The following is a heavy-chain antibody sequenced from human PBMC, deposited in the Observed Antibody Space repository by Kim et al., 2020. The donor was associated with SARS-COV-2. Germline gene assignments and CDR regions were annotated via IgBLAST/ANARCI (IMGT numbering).Heavy chain of an antibody. Sequence: GGSLRLSCAASGFSFSDYYVSWIRQAPGKGLEWVSYISGSGGYTDYADAVKGRFTISRDNAKSSLYLQMNSLRAEDTAVYYCAREASGSKGDYWGQGTLVTVSS. J-gene: IGHJ4*02. D-gene: IGHD3-10*01. CDR1: GFSFSDYY. CDR2: ISGSGGYT. V-gene: IGHV3-11*06. CDR3: AREASGSKGDY.